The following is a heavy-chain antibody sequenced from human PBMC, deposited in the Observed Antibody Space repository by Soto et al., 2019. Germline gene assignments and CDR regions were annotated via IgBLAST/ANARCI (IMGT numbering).Heavy chain of an antibody. V-gene: IGHV1-8*01. CDR1: GYSFTSLD. D-gene: IGHD1-26*01. Sequence: QVQLVQSGAEVREPGASVKVSCKASGYSFTSLDINWVRQTAGQGLEWMGWMQPSTGRTGYAQKFQGRVTMTKDNSKNTAYMELTTLTSDDTAFYYCARGVSAGVDYWGQGTLVTVSS. CDR2: MQPSTGRT. CDR3: ARGVSAGVDY. J-gene: IGHJ4*02.